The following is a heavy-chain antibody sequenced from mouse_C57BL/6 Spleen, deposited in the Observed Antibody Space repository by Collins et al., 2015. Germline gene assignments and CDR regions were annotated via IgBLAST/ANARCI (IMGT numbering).Heavy chain of an antibody. CDR3: ARYYYGSSSGAWFAY. CDR1: GYTFTSYW. D-gene: IGHD1-1*01. J-gene: IGHJ3*01. V-gene: IGHV1-52*01. CDR2: IDPSDSET. Sequence: QVQLQQPGAELVRPGSSVKLSCKASGYTFTSYWMHWVKQRPIQGLEWIGNIDPSDSETHYNQKFKDKATLTVDKSPSTAYMQLSSLTSEDSAVYYCARYYYGSSSGAWFAYWGQGTLVTVSA.